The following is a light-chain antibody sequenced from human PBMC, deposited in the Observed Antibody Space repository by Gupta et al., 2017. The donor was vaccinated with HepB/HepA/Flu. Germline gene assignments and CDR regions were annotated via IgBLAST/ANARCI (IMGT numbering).Light chain of an antibody. Sequence: QAGLTQPPSMSKGLRQTATPTCTGNSNNVGNQGAAWLQQHQGHPPKLLYYKNNNRHSGISERFSASRSGTTASLTITGLQPEDEADYYCSAWDSSLSAQVFGGGTKLTVL. CDR3: SAWDSSLSAQV. V-gene: IGLV10-54*04. CDR1: SNNVGNQG. CDR2: KNN. J-gene: IGLJ2*01.